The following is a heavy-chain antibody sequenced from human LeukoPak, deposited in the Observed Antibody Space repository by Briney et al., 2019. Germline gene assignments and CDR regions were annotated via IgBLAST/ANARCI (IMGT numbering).Heavy chain of an antibody. CDR3: ATGPIAAAGTGYFDL. J-gene: IGHJ2*01. CDR1: GYTLTELS. D-gene: IGHD6-13*01. V-gene: IGHV1-24*01. CDR2: FDPEDGET. Sequence: GASVKVSCKVSGYTLTELSMHWVRQAPGKGLEWMGGFDPEDGETIYAQKFQGRVTMTEDTPTDTAYMELSSLRSEDTAVYYCATGPIAAAGTGYFDLWGRGTLVTVSS.